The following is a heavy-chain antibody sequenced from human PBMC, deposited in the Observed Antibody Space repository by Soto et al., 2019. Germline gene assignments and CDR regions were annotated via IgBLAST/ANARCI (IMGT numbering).Heavy chain of an antibody. D-gene: IGHD3-3*01. V-gene: IGHV2-5*02. CDR2: IYWDDDK. CDR1: GFSLTTSGVG. J-gene: IGHJ4*02. Sequence: QITLNESGPTVVRPTETLTLTCRFSGFSLTTSGVGVGWIRQSPGKAPEWLALIYWDDDKPYSASLKSRLTMTKDTSKNEEVQTVFDLDLTDTAAYYCAHRVLRTVFGLVTTTAIYFDFWGQGTPVAVSS. CDR3: AHRVLRTVFGLVTTTAIYFDF.